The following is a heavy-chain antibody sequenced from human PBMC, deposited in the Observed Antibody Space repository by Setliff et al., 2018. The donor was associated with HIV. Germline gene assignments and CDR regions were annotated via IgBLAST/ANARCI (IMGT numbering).Heavy chain of an antibody. D-gene: IGHD2-15*01. CDR1: GYTFTSYA. CDR2: INAGNGNT. V-gene: IGHV1-3*01. Sequence: ASVKVSCKASGYTFTSYAMHWVRQAPGQRLEWMGWINAGNGNTKYSQKFQGRVTITRDTSASTAYMELSSLRSEDTAVYYCARDIAVVVAAPDAFDIWGQGTMVTVSS. CDR3: ARDIAVVVAAPDAFDI. J-gene: IGHJ3*02.